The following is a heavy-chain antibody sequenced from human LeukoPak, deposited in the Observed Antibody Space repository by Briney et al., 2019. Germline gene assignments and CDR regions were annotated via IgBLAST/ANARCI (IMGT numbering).Heavy chain of an antibody. J-gene: IGHJ4*02. V-gene: IGHV4-31*03. CDR3: ARDPEGMGYHDY. D-gene: IGHD3-16*02. CDR2: IYYSGRT. CDR1: GGSISSGGYY. Sequence: SQTLSLTCTVSGGSISSGGYYWSWLRQHPGRGLEWIGYIYYSGRTYYNPSLKSRVTISVDTSKNQFSLKLSSVPAADTAVYYCARDPEGMGYHDYWGQGTLVTVSS.